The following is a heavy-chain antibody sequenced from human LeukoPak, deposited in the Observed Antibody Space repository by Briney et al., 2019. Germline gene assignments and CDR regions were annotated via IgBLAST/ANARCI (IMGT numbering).Heavy chain of an antibody. CDR3: VRGSTDLNGMDI. D-gene: IGHD2-15*01. J-gene: IGHJ6*01. CDR1: GFTFSNHY. Sequence: GGSLRLSCAASGFTFSNHYMHWVRQAPGKGLVSVSRIDPNGRYTSYADSVKGRFTISRDNAKNTLYLQMNTLGAEDTALYYCVRGSTDLNGMDIRGQGATVTVSS. CDR2: IDPNGRYT. V-gene: IGHV3-74*01.